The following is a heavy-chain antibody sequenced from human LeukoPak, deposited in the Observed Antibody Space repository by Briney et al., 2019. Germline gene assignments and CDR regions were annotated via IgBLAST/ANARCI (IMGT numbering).Heavy chain of an antibody. D-gene: IGHD6-13*01. CDR3: ASVGYSSSWYSYYYYYYMDV. CDR2: INHSGST. V-gene: IGHV4-34*01. Sequence: SETLSLTCAVYGGSFSGYYWSWIRQPPGKGREWIGEINHSGSTNYNPSLKSRVTIPVDTSKNQFSLTLSSVTAADTAVYYCASVGYSSSWYSYYYYYYMDVWGKGTTVTVSS. CDR1: GGSFSGYY. J-gene: IGHJ6*03.